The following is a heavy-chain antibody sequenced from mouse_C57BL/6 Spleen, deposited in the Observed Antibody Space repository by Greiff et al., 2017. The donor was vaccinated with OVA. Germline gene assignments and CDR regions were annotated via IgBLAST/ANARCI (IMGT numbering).Heavy chain of an antibody. D-gene: IGHD4-1*01. J-gene: IGHJ4*01. CDR1: GYSITSGYY. Sequence: EVKLQESGPGLVKPSQSLSLTCSVTGYSITSGYYWNWIRQLPGNQLEWMGYISYDGSNKYNPSLKNRISITRDTSKNQFFLKLNSVTTEDTATYYCAAGRYAMDYWGQGTSVTVSS. CDR3: AAGRYAMDY. CDR2: ISYDGSN. V-gene: IGHV3-6*01.